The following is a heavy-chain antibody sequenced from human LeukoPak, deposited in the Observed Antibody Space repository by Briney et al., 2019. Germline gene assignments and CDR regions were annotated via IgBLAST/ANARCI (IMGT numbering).Heavy chain of an antibody. CDR1: GFSVSSNF. Sequence: GGSLRLSCVVSGFSVSSNFMIWVRQAPGKGLEWVSVIYNSGDTYYADSVKGRFTISRDNSRNALYLQLNSLKAEDTAVYFRARVPSYYHGSESPYFFDYWGQGALVTVSS. J-gene: IGHJ4*02. CDR2: IYNSGDT. D-gene: IGHD3-10*01. CDR3: ARVPSYYHGSESPYFFDY. V-gene: IGHV3-53*01.